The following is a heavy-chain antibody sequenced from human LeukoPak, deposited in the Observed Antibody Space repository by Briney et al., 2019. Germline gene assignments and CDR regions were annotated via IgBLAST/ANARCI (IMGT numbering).Heavy chain of an antibody. V-gene: IGHV3-30-3*01. J-gene: IGHJ4*02. D-gene: IGHD6-13*01. Sequence: PGGSLRLSCAASGFTFSSYAMHWVRQAPGKGLEWVAVISYDGSNKYYADSVKGRFTISRDNSKNTLYLQMNSLRAEDTAVYYCATNVQQQLTLDYWGQGTLVTVSS. CDR2: ISYDGSNK. CDR3: ATNVQQQLTLDY. CDR1: GFTFSSYA.